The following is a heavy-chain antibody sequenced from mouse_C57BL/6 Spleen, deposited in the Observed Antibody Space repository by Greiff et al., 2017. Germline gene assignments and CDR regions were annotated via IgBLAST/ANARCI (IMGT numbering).Heavy chain of an antibody. CDR1: GYAFSSSW. CDR2: IYTGDGDT. J-gene: IGHJ3*01. V-gene: IGHV1-82*01. D-gene: IGHD1-1*01. Sequence: QVKLQQSGPELVKPGASVKISCKASGYAFSSSWMNWVKQRPGKGLEWMGRIYTGDGDTNYNGKFKGKATLTADKYYSTAYMQLSSLTSEDSAVYFCACYYGSSLAWFAYWCQGTLVTVSA. CDR3: ACYYGSSLAWFAY.